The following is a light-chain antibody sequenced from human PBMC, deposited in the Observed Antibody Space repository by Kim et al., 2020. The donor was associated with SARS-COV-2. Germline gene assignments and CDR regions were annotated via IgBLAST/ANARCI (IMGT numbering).Light chain of an antibody. V-gene: IGLV2-14*03. CDR2: DVN. CDR1: NSDIGGYNY. Sequence: ALTQPSSVSGSPGQSITISCIGSNSDIGGYNYVSWYQQHPDKAPKLLIYDVNKRPSGVSNRFSGSKSGNTASLTISGLQAEDEADYYCSSSTTSNTLIFGGGTQLTVL. CDR3: SSSTTSNTLI. J-gene: IGLJ2*01.